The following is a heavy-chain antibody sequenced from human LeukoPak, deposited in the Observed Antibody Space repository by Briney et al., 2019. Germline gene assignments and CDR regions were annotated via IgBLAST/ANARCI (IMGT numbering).Heavy chain of an antibody. V-gene: IGHV4-34*01. CDR2: INHRGST. CDR3: ARGPLNFDY. CDR1: GGSFSGYY. Sequence: PSETLSLTCEVYGGSFSGYYWSWIRQPPGKGLEWIGEINHRGSTNYNPSLKSRVTMSVDTSKNQFSLKLSSVTAADTAVYYCARGPLNFDYWGQGTLVTVSS. J-gene: IGHJ4*02.